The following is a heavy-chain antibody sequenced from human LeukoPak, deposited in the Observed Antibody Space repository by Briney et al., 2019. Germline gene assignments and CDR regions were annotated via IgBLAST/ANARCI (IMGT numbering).Heavy chain of an antibody. V-gene: IGHV4-4*09. J-gene: IGHJ5*02. CDR2: IYTSGST. CDR1: GGSISSYY. Sequence: PSETLSLTCTVSGGSISSYYWSWIRQPPGKGLEWIGYIYTSGSTTYNPSLKCRVTISVDTSKNQYSLKLSSVTAADTAVYYCARDIAVAGTSRLDPWGRGTLVTVSS. D-gene: IGHD6-19*01. CDR3: ARDIAVAGTSRLDP.